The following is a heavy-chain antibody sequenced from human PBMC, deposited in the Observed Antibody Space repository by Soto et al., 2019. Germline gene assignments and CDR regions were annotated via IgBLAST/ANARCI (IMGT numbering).Heavy chain of an antibody. CDR3: ARSPAHTERSWLVKTHNWFDP. CDR2: INHSGST. D-gene: IGHD6-19*01. Sequence: QVQLQQWGAGLLKPSETLSLTCAVYGGSFSGYYWSWIRQPPGKGLEWIGEINHSGSTNYNPSLKSRVTISVDTSKNQFSLKLSSVTAADTAVYYCARSPAHTERSWLVKTHNWFDPWGQGTLVTVSS. CDR1: GGSFSGYY. J-gene: IGHJ5*02. V-gene: IGHV4-34*01.